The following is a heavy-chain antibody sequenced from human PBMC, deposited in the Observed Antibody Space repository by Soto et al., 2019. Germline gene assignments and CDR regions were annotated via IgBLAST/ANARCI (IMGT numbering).Heavy chain of an antibody. CDR3: AREEADSSADLIDP. CDR1: GFTFSSYW. Sequence: EVQLVESGGGLVXPGGSXXLXXAASGFTFSSYWMSWVRQAPGKGLEWVANIKQDGSEKYYVDSVKGRFNISRDNAKNSLYLQMNSLRAEDTAVYYCAREEADSSADLIDPWGQGTLVTVSS. D-gene: IGHD6-19*01. V-gene: IGHV3-7*01. J-gene: IGHJ5*02. CDR2: IKQDGSEK.